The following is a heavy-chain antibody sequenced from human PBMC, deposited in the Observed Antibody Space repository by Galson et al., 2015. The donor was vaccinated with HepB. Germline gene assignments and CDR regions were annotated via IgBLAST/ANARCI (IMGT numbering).Heavy chain of an antibody. CDR2: IYSGGST. CDR3: ARDVGGARPDFGYFDL. V-gene: IGHV3-53*01. Sequence: SLRLSCAASGFTVSSNYMSWVRQAPGKGLEWVSVIYSGGSTYYADSVKGRFTISRDNSKNALYLQMNSLRAEDTAAYYCARDVGGARPDFGYFDLWGRGTLVTVSS. D-gene: IGHD6-6*01. J-gene: IGHJ2*01. CDR1: GFTVSSNY.